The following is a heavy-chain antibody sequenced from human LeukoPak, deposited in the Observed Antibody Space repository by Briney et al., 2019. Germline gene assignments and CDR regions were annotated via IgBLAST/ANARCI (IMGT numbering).Heavy chain of an antibody. CDR2: ISSSSSYI. D-gene: IGHD6-6*01. CDR1: GFTFSSYS. V-gene: IGHV3-21*01. CDR3: AREGEYSSSSGGSYYYYYYMDV. J-gene: IGHJ6*03. Sequence: GGSLRLSRAASGFTFSSYSMNWVRQAPGKGLEWVSSISSSSSYIYYADSVKGRFTISRDNAKNSLYLQMNSLRAEDTAVYYCAREGEYSSSSGGSYYYYYYMDVWGKGTTVTVSS.